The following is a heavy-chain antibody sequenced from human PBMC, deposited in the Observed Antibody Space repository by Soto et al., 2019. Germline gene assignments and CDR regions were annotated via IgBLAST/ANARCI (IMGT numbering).Heavy chain of an antibody. CDR2: ISYDGSNK. CDR3: AKDCSAYSGSYYRYYGMDV. CDR1: GFTFSSYG. D-gene: IGHD1-26*01. Sequence: GGSLRLSCAASGFTFSSYGMHWVRQAPGKGLEWVAVISYDGSNKYYADSVKGRFTISRDNSKNTLYLQMNSLRAEDTTVYYCAKDCSAYSGSYYRYYGMDVWGQGTTVTVSS. J-gene: IGHJ6*02. V-gene: IGHV3-30*18.